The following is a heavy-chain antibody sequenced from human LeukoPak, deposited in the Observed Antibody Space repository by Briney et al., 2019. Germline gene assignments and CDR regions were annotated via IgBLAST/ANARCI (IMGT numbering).Heavy chain of an antibody. CDR3: ARRDDSSGYHKIFGY. CDR1: GGSISSGPYY. CDR2: IYYGENT. Sequence: SETLSLTCTVSGGSISSGPYYWGWIRQPPGKGLEWIGNIYYGENTYYNPSLKSRVTISIDTSKNQFYLKLSSLTAADTAVYFCARRDDSSGYHKIFGYWGPGTLVTVSS. J-gene: IGHJ4*02. V-gene: IGHV4-39*01. D-gene: IGHD3-22*01.